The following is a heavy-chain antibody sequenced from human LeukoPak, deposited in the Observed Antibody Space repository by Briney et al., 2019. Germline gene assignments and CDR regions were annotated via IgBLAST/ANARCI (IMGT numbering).Heavy chain of an antibody. J-gene: IGHJ4*02. CDR1: GFTFSSYG. V-gene: IGHV3-33*01. CDR2: IWYDGSNK. D-gene: IGHD3-22*01. Sequence: PGGSLRLSCAASGFTFSSYGMHWVRQAPGKGLEWVAVIWYDGSNKYYADSVKGRFTISRDNSKNTLYLQMNSLRAEDTAVYYCARDSHYYDSSGYYYWGQGTLATVSS. CDR3: ARDSHYYDSSGYYY.